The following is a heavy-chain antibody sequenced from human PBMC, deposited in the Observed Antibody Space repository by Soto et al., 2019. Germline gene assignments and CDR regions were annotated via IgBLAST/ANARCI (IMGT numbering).Heavy chain of an antibody. Sequence: GGSLRLSCAASGFTFSSYSMNWVRQAPGKGLEWVSSISSSSSYIYYADSVKGRFTISRDNAKNSLYLQMNSLRAEDTAVYYCAREDLDYGDLWDFDYWGQGTLVTVSS. V-gene: IGHV3-21*01. CDR2: ISSSSSYI. CDR3: AREDLDYGDLWDFDY. CDR1: GFTFSSYS. J-gene: IGHJ4*02. D-gene: IGHD4-17*01.